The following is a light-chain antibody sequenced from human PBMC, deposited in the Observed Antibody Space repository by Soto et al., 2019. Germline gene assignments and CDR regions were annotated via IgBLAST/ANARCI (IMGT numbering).Light chain of an antibody. CDR2: DAS. V-gene: IGKV3-11*01. CDR1: QSISSY. Sequence: EIVLTQSPGTLSLSPGERATLSCRASQSISSYLAWYQQKPGQAPRLLMYDASNRATGIPARFSGRGSGTDFTLTISSLEPEDFAIYYCQHRSNWPSITFGQGTRLEIK. CDR3: QHRSNWPSIT. J-gene: IGKJ5*01.